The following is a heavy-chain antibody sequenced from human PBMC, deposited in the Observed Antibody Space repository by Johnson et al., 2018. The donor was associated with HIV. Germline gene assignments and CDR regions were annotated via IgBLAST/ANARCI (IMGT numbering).Heavy chain of an antibody. V-gene: IGHV3-30*19. Sequence: QVQLVESGGGVVQPGRSLRLSCAASGFTFSTYGMHWVRQAPGKGLEWVAVMWYDGTNKYYADSVKGRFSLSRDISKNMLYLQMHSLRGDDTAVYYCASSYSESDAFDIWGQGTMVTVSS. CDR2: MWYDGTNK. D-gene: IGHD3-10*01. CDR1: GFTFSTYG. CDR3: ASSYSESDAFDI. J-gene: IGHJ3*02.